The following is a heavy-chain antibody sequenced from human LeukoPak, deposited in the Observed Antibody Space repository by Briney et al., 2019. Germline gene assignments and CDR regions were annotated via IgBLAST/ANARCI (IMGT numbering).Heavy chain of an antibody. D-gene: IGHD3-3*01. CDR1: GGSISSSSYY. CDR3: ARSRMGDFWSGYPSNNWFDP. V-gene: IGHV4-39*07. Sequence: SETLSLTCTVSGGSISSSSYYWGWIRQPPGKGLEWIGSIYYSGSTYYNPSLKSRVTISVDTSKNQFSLKLSSVTAADTAVYYCARSRMGDFWSGYPSNNWFDPWGQGTLVTVSS. J-gene: IGHJ5*02. CDR2: IYYSGST.